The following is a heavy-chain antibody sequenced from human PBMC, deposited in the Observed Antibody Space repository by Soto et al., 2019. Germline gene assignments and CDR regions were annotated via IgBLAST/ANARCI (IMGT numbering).Heavy chain of an antibody. CDR2: INSVNDHT. CDR1: GYSFSTHA. J-gene: IGHJ4*02. Sequence: ASVKVSCKASGYSFSTHAMHWVRQAPGQGLEWVGWINSVNDHTIYSEKFQGRVTITSDTSATTAYMELSSLTSEDTAIYYCARKILGGTTDYWGQGTLVTVSS. CDR3: ARKILGGTTDY. V-gene: IGHV1-3*01. D-gene: IGHD1-7*01.